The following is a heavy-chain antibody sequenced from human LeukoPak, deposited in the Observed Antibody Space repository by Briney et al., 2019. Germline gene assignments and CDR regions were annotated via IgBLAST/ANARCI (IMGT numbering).Heavy chain of an antibody. CDR1: GGSITYYY. D-gene: IGHD6-19*01. J-gene: IGHJ5*02. CDR3: ARAGQWPDP. Sequence: SETLSLTCTVSGGSITYYYWSWIRQPPGKGLEWIGYIYSSGTTTYNPSLKSRVTISVDTSKNQFSLKVFSVTAADTAVYYCARAGQWPDPWGQGTLVTVSS. CDR2: IYSSGTT. V-gene: IGHV4-59*01.